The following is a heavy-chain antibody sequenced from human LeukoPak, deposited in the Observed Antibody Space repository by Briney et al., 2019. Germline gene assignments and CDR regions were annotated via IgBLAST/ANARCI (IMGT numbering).Heavy chain of an antibody. CDR2: INAGNGNT. CDR3: ASGQTYSSSWQGDYYYGMDV. J-gene: IGHJ6*02. Sequence: ASVKVSCKASGYTFTSYAMHWVRQAPGQRLEWMGWINAGNGNTKYSQKFQGRVTITRDTSASTAYMELSSLRSDDTAVYYCASGQTYSSSWQGDYYYGMDVWGQGTTVTVSS. CDR1: GYTFTSYA. D-gene: IGHD6-13*01. V-gene: IGHV1-3*01.